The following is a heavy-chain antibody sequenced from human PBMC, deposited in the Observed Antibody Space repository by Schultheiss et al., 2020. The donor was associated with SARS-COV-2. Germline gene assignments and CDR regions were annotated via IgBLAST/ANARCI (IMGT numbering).Heavy chain of an antibody. CDR3: ARRHPPYCGGDCYFDY. CDR2: INPNSGGT. V-gene: IGHV1-2*02. J-gene: IGHJ4*02. Sequence: ASVKVSCKASGYTFTGYYMHWVRQAPGQGLEWMGWINPNSGGTNYAQKLQGRVTMTTDTSTSTAYMELRSLRSDDTAVYYCARRHPPYCGGDCYFDYWGQGTLVTVSS. D-gene: IGHD2-21*02. CDR1: GYTFTGYY.